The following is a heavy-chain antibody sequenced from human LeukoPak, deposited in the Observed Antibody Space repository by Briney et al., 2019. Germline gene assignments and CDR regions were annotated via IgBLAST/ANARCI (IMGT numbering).Heavy chain of an antibody. CDR3: ARGSPDSSGRYVGLYYFDY. V-gene: IGHV3-13*01. J-gene: IGHJ4*02. D-gene: IGHD6-19*01. CDR2: IGTAGDT. CDR1: GFTFSSYD. Sequence: TGGSLRLSCAASGFTFSSYDMHWVRQATGKGLEWVSAIGTAGDTYYPGSVKGRFTISRENAKNSLYLQMNSLRAGDTAVYYCARGSPDSSGRYVGLYYFDYWGQGTLVTVSS.